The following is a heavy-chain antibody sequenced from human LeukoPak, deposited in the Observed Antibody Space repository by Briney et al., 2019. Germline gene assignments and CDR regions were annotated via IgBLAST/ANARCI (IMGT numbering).Heavy chain of an antibody. CDR3: ARQDTAMVSPFDY. J-gene: IGHJ4*02. V-gene: IGHV4-39*01. Sequence: SETLSLTCTVSGGSISSSSYYWGWIRQPPGKGLEWIGSIYYSGSTYYNPSLKSRVTISVDTSKNQFSLKLSSVTAADTAVYYCARQDTAMVSPFDYWSQGTLVTVSS. CDR1: GGSISSSSYY. D-gene: IGHD5-18*01. CDR2: IYYSGST.